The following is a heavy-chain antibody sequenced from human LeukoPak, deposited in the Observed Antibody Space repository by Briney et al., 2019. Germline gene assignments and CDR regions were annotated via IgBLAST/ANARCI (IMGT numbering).Heavy chain of an antibody. CDR1: GYRFTSYW. V-gene: IGHV5-51*01. CDR3: ARHNSPTEYRYFDL. CDR2: IYPGDSDT. Sequence: GESLEISCKGSGYRFTSYWIAWVRQMPGKGLEWMGIIYPGDSDTRYSPSFQGQVTSSADKSISTAYLQWSSLKASDTAMYYCARHNSPTEYRYFDLWGRGTLVTVSS. J-gene: IGHJ2*01. D-gene: IGHD4-23*01.